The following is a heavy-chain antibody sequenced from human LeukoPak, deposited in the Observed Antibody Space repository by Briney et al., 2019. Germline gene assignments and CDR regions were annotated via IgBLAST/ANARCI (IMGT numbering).Heavy chain of an antibody. J-gene: IGHJ4*02. D-gene: IGHD2-2*01. CDR1: GFTFSSYA. CDR2: ISGSGGST. Sequence: GGSLRLSCAASGFTFSSYAMSWVRQAPGKGLEWVSAISGSGGSTYYADSVKGRFTISRDNSKNTLYLQMNSLRAEDTAVYYCATPEANCSSTSCFPYFDYWGQGTLVTVSS. V-gene: IGHV3-23*01. CDR3: ATPEANCSSTSCFPYFDY.